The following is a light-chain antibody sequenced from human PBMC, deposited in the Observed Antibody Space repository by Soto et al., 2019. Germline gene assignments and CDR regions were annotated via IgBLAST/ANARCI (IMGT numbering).Light chain of an antibody. V-gene: IGKV1-5*03. J-gene: IGKJ1*01. CDR3: QQYNSFMWT. CDR2: KAS. Sequence: DIQDTRCPCTLYASVGDRVTITCLASQSISSWLAWYQQKPGKAPKLLIYKASSLESGVPSRFSGSGSGTEFTLTISSLQPDDFATYYCQQYNSFMWTFGQGTKV. CDR1: QSISSW.